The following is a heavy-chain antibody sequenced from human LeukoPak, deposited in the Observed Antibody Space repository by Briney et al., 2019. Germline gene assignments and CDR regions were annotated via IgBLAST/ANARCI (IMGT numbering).Heavy chain of an antibody. CDR2: IRGDGRAT. D-gene: IGHD6-19*01. J-gene: IGHJ4*02. Sequence: GGPLRPSCEASGFIFTDYWMPWVRQAPGKELWWFDRIRGDGRATTYADSVKGRFTISRDNAMNTVFLQMKSLRADDTGTYYCARFYFPEEHDRAWYEAHWGQGVLVTVS. CDR3: ARFYFPEEHDRAWYEAH. V-gene: IGHV3-74*03. CDR1: GFIFTDYW.